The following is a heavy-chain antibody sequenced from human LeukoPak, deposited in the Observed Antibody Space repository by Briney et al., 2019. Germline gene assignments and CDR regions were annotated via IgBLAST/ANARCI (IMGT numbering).Heavy chain of an antibody. CDR3: AKGAKSSGWYPLDYYYGMDV. CDR2: ISWNSGSI. D-gene: IGHD6-19*01. J-gene: IGHJ6*02. CDR1: GFTFDDYA. Sequence: GGSLRLSCAASGFTFDDYAMHRVRQAPGKGLEWVSGISWNSGSIGYADSVKGRFTISRDNAKNSLYLQMNSLRAEDTALYYCAKGAKSSGWYPLDYYYGMDVWGQGTTVTVSS. V-gene: IGHV3-9*01.